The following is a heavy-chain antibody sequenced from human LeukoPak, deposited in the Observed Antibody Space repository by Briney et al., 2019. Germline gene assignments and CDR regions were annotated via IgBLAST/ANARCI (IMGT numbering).Heavy chain of an antibody. Sequence: PGGSLRLSCAASGFTFSSYSMNWVRQAPGKGLEWVSYISSSSSNKYYADSVKGGFTISRDNAKNSLYLQMNSLRAEDTAVYYCARGSVTQGYWGQGTLVTVSS. D-gene: IGHD1-14*01. J-gene: IGHJ4*02. CDR3: ARGSVTQGY. CDR2: ISSSSSNK. V-gene: IGHV3-48*01. CDR1: GFTFSSYS.